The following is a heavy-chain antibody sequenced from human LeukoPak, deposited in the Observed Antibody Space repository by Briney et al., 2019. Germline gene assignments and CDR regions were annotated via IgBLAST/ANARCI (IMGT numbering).Heavy chain of an antibody. V-gene: IGHV4-59*01. D-gene: IGHD6-6*01. CDR1: GGSISSYY. CDR2: IYYGGST. Sequence: SETLSLTCTVSGGSISSYYWSWIRQPPGKGLEWIGYIYYGGSTNYNPSLKSRVTISVDTSKNQFSLKLSSVTAADTAVYYCARDLGIAARLVWFDPWGQGTLVTVSS. J-gene: IGHJ5*02. CDR3: ARDLGIAARLVWFDP.